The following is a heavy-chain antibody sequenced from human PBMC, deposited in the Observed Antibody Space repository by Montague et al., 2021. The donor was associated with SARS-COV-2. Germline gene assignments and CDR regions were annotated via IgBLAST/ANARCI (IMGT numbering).Heavy chain of an antibody. CDR3: ARERWAVGVSFDY. CDR1: GDSVSGHSAT. D-gene: IGHD1-26*01. J-gene: IGHJ4*02. CDR2: TYYRSRWSN. V-gene: IGHV6-1*01. Sequence: CAISGDSVSGHSATWHWIRHSPSKDLEWLGRTYYRSRWSNDYAVSVRSRIIINPDTSTNQFSLQLSSVTPEDTAVYFCARERWAVGVSFDYWGQGTLVTVSS.